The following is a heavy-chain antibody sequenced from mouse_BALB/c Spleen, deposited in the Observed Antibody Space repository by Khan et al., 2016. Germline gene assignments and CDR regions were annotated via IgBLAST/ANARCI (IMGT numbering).Heavy chain of an antibody. Sequence: QIQLVQSGPELRKPGETVKISCKASGYTFRNYGINWVTQAPGKGLKWMGWINTNTEESTFAEEFKGRFAFSLETSASTAYLQINNLKNEDTATYHCAIYGSSAYCDSWGRGSTLTVSS. CDR2: INTNTEES. V-gene: IGHV9-3*02. CDR1: GYTFRNYG. J-gene: IGHJ2*01. D-gene: IGHD1-1*01. CDR3: AIYGSSAYCDS.